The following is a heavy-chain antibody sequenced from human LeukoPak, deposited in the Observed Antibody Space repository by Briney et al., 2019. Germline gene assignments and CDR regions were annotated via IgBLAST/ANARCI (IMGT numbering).Heavy chain of an antibody. CDR2: ISYDGSNK. V-gene: IGHV3-30-3*01. J-gene: IGHJ4*02. D-gene: IGHD3-10*01. CDR1: GFTFSSYA. CDR3: ARGRRITMVRGVPRTQYFDY. Sequence: SGGSLRLSCAASGFTFSSYAMHWVRQAPGKGLEWVAVISYDGSNKYYADSVKGRFTISRDNSKNTLYLQMNSLRAEDTAVYYCARGRRITMVRGVPRTQYFDYWGQGTLVTVSS.